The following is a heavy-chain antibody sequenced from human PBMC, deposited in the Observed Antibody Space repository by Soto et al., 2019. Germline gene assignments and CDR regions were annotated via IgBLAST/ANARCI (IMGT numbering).Heavy chain of an antibody. J-gene: IGHJ5*02. CDR2: INAGNGNT. Sequence: SVKVSCKASGYTFTSYAMHWVRQAPGQRLEWMGWINAGNGNTKYSQKFQGRVTITRDTSASTAYMELSSRRSEDTAVYYCARAGQQPSALDPWGQGTLVTVSS. D-gene: IGHD6-13*01. CDR3: ARAGQQPSALDP. CDR1: GYTFTSYA. V-gene: IGHV1-3*01.